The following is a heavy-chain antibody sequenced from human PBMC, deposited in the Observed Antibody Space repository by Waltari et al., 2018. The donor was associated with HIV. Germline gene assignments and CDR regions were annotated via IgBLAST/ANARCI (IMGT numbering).Heavy chain of an antibody. CDR3: AKRSHIDNGCGHFHS. D-gene: IGHD5-12*01. J-gene: IGHJ4*02. V-gene: IGHV3-23*01. CDR1: GFNFSNHA. CDR2: ISGGGDRT. Sequence: EVQLLESGGGLVQPGGSLRLSCAASGFNFSNHAMCWVRQAPGKGLEWVSAISGGGDRTYYADSVKGRFTISRDNSKNTLYLQMNSLRAEDTAVYYCAKRSHIDNGCGHFHSWGQGTLVPFSS.